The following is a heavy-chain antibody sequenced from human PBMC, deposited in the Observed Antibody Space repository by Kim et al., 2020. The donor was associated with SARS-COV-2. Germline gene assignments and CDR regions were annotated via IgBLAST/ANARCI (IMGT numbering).Heavy chain of an antibody. J-gene: IGHJ6*02. V-gene: IGHV5-10-1*01. D-gene: IGHD3-9*01. Sequence: GESLKISCKGSGYSFTSYWISWVRQMPGKGLEWMGRIDPSDSYTNYSPSFQGHVTISADKSISTAYLQWSSLKASDTAMYYCAIRLYDILTDQDYYYYGMDVWGQGTTVTVSS. CDR1: GYSFTSYW. CDR3: AIRLYDILTDQDYYYYGMDV. CDR2: IDPSDSYT.